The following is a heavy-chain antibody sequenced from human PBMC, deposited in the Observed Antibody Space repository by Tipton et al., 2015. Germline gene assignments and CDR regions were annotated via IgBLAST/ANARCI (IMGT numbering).Heavy chain of an antibody. CDR3: ARARGRHGGLFDS. Sequence: TLSLTCTVSGGSVTSGSYYWSWIRQPPGKGLEWIGYISYTDGANYNPSLKSRVTISVDTSKTQFSLKMSSVTASDTAVYYCARARGRHGGLFDSWGQGILVTVSS. CDR1: GGSVTSGSYY. CDR2: ISYTDGA. V-gene: IGHV4-61*01. D-gene: IGHD4-23*01. J-gene: IGHJ4*02.